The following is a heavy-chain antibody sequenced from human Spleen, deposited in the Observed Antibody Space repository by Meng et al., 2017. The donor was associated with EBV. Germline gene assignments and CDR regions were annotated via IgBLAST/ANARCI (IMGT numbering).Heavy chain of an antibody. CDR1: GGSVSAGNFH. J-gene: IGHJ4*02. Sequence: VRRQESGPGLVKPSETLSLTCTVSGGSVSAGNFHWSWIRQPPGKELEWVSVISGSGTLEYADSVKGRFTISRDNSRNTLYLQMNSLRADDTAVYYCARDVVDYFDYWGQGTLVTVSS. V-gene: IGHV3-53*01. CDR3: ARDVVDYFDY. CDR2: ISGSGTL.